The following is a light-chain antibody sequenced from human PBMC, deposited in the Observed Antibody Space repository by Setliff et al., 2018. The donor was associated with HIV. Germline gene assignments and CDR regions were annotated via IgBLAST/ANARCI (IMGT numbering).Light chain of an antibody. J-gene: IGLJ1*01. CDR1: SSDVGSYKL. CDR2: EVT. V-gene: IGLV2-23*02. CDR3: CSYAGSGTLYV. Sequence: QSVLTQPASVSGSPGQSITVSCTGTSSDVGSYKLVSWYQQHPGKAPKVMIYEVTKRPSGVSNRFSGSKSANTASLTISGLQAEDEADYYCCSYAGSGTLYVFGTGTKVT.